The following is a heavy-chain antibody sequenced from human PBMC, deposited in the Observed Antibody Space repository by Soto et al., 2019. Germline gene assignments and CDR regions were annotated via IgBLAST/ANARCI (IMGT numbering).Heavy chain of an antibody. CDR2: ISGSGGST. CDR1: GFTFSSYA. J-gene: IGHJ4*02. Sequence: GGSLRLSCSASGFTFSSYAMSWVRQAPGKGLEWVSAISGSGGSTYYADSVKGRFTISRDNSKNTLYLQMNSLRAEDTAVYYCAKDPAGSSGGYFDYWGQGTLVTVSS. CDR3: AKDPAGSSGGYFDY. V-gene: IGHV3-23*01. D-gene: IGHD2-15*01.